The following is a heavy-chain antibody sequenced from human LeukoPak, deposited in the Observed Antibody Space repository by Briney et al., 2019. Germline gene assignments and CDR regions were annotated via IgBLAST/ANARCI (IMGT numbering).Heavy chain of an antibody. V-gene: IGHV1-2*06. CDR2: INPNSGGT. Sequence: GASVKVSCKASGYTFTGYYMHWVRQAPGQGLEWMGRINPNSGGTNYAQKFQGRVTMTRDTSISTAYMELSRLRSDDTAVYYCARDRVTMVRGVITLLDYWGQGTLVTVSS. CDR3: ARDRVTMVRGVITLLDY. J-gene: IGHJ4*02. CDR1: GYTFTGYY. D-gene: IGHD3-10*01.